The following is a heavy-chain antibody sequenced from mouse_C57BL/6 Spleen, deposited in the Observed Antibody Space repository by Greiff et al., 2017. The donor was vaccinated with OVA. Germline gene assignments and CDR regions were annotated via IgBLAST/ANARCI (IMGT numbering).Heavy chain of an antibody. J-gene: IGHJ2*01. CDR2: ILPGSGST. D-gene: IGHD1-1*01. CDR3: ARRNSHYYGRDYFDY. CDR1: GYTFTGYW. V-gene: IGHV1-9*01. Sequence: VKLVESGAELMKPGASVKLSCKATGYTFTGYWIEWVKQRPGHGLEWIGEILPGSGSTNYNEKFKGKATFTADTSSNTAYMQLSSLTTEDSAIYYCARRNSHYYGRDYFDYWGQGTTLTVSS.